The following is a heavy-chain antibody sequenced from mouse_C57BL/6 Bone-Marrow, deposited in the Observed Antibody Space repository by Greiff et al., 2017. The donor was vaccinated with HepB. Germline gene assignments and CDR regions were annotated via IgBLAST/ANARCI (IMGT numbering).Heavy chain of an antibody. V-gene: IGHV2-2*01. J-gene: IGHJ2*01. CDR1: GFSLTSYG. CDR3: ARSYYGSSPYFDY. D-gene: IGHD1-1*01. CDR2: IWSGGST. Sequence: VKLVESGPGLVQPSQRLSITCTVSGFSLTSYGVHWVRQSPGKGLEWLGVIWSGGSTDYNAAFISRLSISKDNSKSQVFFKMNSLQADDTAIYYCARSYYGSSPYFDYWGQGTTLTVSS.